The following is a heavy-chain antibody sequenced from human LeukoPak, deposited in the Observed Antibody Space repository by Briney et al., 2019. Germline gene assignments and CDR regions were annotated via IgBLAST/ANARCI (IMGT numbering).Heavy chain of an antibody. D-gene: IGHD2-21*02. V-gene: IGHV3-74*01. Sequence: QAGGSLRLSCAASGFTFSSYWMHWVRQAPGKGLVWVSRINSDGSSTSYADSVKGRFTISRDNAKNTLYLQMNSLRAEDTAVYYCARDHCQERDCNHCYYYMDVWGKGTTVTVSS. CDR1: GFTFSSYW. CDR3: ARDHCQERDCNHCYYYMDV. CDR2: INSDGSST. J-gene: IGHJ6*03.